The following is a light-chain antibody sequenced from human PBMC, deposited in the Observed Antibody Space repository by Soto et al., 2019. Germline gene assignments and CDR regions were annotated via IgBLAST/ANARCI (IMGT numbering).Light chain of an antibody. Sequence: QSALTQPASVSGSPGQSITISCTGTGNDVGGYKYVSWYQQHPGKVPKLMIFEVSNRPSGVSKRFSGSKSANTASLNISALQADDEADYYCSSYTSSRSVVFGGGTKLTVL. CDR3: SSYTSSRSVV. J-gene: IGLJ2*01. CDR2: EVS. V-gene: IGLV2-14*01. CDR1: GNDVGGYKY.